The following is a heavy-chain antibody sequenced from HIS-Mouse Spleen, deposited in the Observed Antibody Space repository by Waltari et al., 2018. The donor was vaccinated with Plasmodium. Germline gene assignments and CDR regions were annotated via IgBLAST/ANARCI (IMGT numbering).Heavy chain of an antibody. CDR2: INHSGST. D-gene: IGHD3-10*01. Sequence: VQLQQWGAGLLKPSETLSLTCAVYVGSFSGYYWSWIRQPPGKGLEWIGEINHSGSTNYNPSLKSRVTISVDTSKNQFSLKLSSVTAADTAVYYCASSGSGSYYYWGQGTLVTVSS. CDR1: VGSFSGYY. J-gene: IGHJ4*02. V-gene: IGHV4-34*01. CDR3: ASSGSGSYYY.